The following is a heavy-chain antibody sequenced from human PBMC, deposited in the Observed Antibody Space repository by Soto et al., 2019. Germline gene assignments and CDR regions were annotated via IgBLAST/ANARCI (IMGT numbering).Heavy chain of an antibody. Sequence: ASVKVSCKSSGYSFINYGISWVRQAPGQGLEWMGWISVYNGNTNYAQNLQGRVTMATDTSTSTAYMELRSLRSDDTAVYYCVRDLDGSGSYYTDYWGLGTLVTVSS. CDR2: ISVYNGNT. CDR3: VRDLDGSGSYYTDY. J-gene: IGHJ4*02. CDR1: GYSFINYG. V-gene: IGHV1-18*01. D-gene: IGHD3-10*01.